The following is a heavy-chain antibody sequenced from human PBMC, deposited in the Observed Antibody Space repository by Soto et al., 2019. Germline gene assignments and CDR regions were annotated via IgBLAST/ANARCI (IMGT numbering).Heavy chain of an antibody. D-gene: IGHD3-22*01. CDR2: IKTKALGGTT. CDR1: GLAFNNAC. Sequence: PGGSLRLSGAASGLAFNNACINWVRQAPGKGLEWVGRIKTKALGGTTDFAAPVRGRFAITRDDSRNMVYMLMNTLNTEDTAVYYCTTDYYSPIVEVRFDYWGHGTLVTLSS. J-gene: IGHJ4*01. CDR3: TTDYYSPIVEVRFDY. V-gene: IGHV3-15*07.